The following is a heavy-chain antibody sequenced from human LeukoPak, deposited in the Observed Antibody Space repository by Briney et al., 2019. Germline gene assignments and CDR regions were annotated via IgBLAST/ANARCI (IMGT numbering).Heavy chain of an antibody. CDR1: GFIYNNYW. Sequence: GGSLRLSCAASGFIYNNYWVNWVPQAPGKGLEGVANIKQDGSEKYYVDSMKGRFTISRDNAKNSLYLQMNSLRVEDTAVYYCARARGAPVGGFDIWGQGTMVTVSS. J-gene: IGHJ3*02. D-gene: IGHD1-26*01. V-gene: IGHV3-7*01. CDR3: ARARGAPVGGFDI. CDR2: IKQDGSEK.